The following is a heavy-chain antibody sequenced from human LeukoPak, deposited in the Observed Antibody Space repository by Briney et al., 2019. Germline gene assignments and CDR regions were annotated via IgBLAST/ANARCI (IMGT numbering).Heavy chain of an antibody. J-gene: IGHJ3*02. Sequence: GASVKVSCKASGGTLSSYAISWVRQAPGQGLEWMGGIIPIFGTANYAQKFQGRVTITTDESTSTAYMELSSLRSEDTAVYYCAGKTTVTTKAFDIWGQGTMVTVSS. CDR1: GGTLSSYA. CDR3: AGKTTVTTKAFDI. CDR2: IIPIFGTA. V-gene: IGHV1-69*05. D-gene: IGHD4-17*01.